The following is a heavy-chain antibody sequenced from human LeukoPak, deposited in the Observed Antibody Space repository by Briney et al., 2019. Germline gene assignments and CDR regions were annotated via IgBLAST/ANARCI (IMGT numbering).Heavy chain of an antibody. CDR3: AKDMAAAGIAGYYYYYCMDV. CDR2: ISWDGGST. J-gene: IGHJ6*04. V-gene: IGHV3-43D*04. CDR1: GFTFDDYA. D-gene: IGHD6-13*01. Sequence: GGSLRLSCAASGFTFDDYAMHWVRQAPGKGLEWVSLISWDGGSTYYADSVKGRFTISRDNSKNSLYLQMNSLRAEDTALYYCAKDMAAAGIAGYYYYYCMDVWGKGTTVTVSS.